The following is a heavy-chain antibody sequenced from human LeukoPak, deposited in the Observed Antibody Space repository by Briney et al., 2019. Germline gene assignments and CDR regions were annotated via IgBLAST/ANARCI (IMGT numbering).Heavy chain of an antibody. D-gene: IGHD3-3*02. CDR3: ARDPNSMPSGAFDI. J-gene: IGHJ3*02. V-gene: IGHV3-48*01. CDR2: ISSSSSTI. Sequence: GGSLRLSCAASGFTFSSYSMNWVRQAPGKGLEWVSYISSSSSTIYYADSVKGRFTISRDNAKNSLYLQMNSLRAEDTAVYYCARDPNSMPSGAFDIWGQGTMVTVSS. CDR1: GFTFSSYS.